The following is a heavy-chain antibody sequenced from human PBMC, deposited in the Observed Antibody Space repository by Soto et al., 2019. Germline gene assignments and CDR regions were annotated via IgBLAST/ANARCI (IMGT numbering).Heavy chain of an antibody. CDR3: WSAGFTIWGGGRSSPNY. J-gene: IGHJ4*02. CDR1: GFTFSSYA. D-gene: IGHD3-16*01. Sequence: GGSLRLSCAASGFTFSSYAMHWVRQAPGKGLEYVSAISSNGGSTYYANSVKGRFTISRDNSKNTLYLQMGSLRAEDMAVYYCWSAGFTIWGGGRSSPNYWGQET. CDR2: ISSNGGST. V-gene: IGHV3-64*01.